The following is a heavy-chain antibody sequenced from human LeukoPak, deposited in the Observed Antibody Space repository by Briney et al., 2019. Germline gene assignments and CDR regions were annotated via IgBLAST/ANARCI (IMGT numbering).Heavy chain of an antibody. V-gene: IGHV3-30-3*01. J-gene: IGHJ4*02. Sequence: GRSLRLSCAASGFTFSSYAMHWVRQAPGEGVEWVAVISYDGSNKYYADSVKGRFTISRDNSKNTLYLQMNSLRAEDTAVYYCARGAEHYYHSSGHPADYWGQGTLVTVSS. CDR3: ARGAEHYYHSSGHPADY. CDR2: ISYDGSNK. CDR1: GFTFSSYA. D-gene: IGHD3-22*01.